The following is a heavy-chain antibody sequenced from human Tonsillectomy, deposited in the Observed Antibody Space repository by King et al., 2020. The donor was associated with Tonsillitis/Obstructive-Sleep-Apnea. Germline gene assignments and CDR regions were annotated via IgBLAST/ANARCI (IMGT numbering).Heavy chain of an antibody. V-gene: IGHV5-51*01. Sequence: QLVQSGAEVKKPGESLKISCKGSGYNFTSYWIGWVRQMPGKGLEWMGIIYPGDSDTRYSPSFQGQVTMSADKSINTAYLQWSSLKASDTAMYYCARTPYYEFWSGYYINCFDPWGQGTLVTVSS. J-gene: IGHJ5*02. D-gene: IGHD3-3*01. CDR2: IYPGDSDT. CDR3: ARTPYYEFWSGYYINCFDP. CDR1: GYNFTSYW.